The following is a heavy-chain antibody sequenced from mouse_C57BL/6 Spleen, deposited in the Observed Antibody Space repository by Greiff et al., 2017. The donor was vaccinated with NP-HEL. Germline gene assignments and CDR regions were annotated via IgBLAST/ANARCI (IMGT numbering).Heavy chain of an antibody. CDR1: GYSFTGYY. V-gene: IGHV1-42*01. CDR3: ARSYDGYDEDYFDY. CDR2: INPSTGGT. Sequence: EVKLLESGPELVKPGASVKISCKASGYSFTGYYMNWVKQSPEKSLEWIGEINPSTGGTTYHQKFKGKATLTVDKSSSTAYMQLKSLTSEDSAVYYCARSYDGYDEDYFDYWGQGTTLTVSS. D-gene: IGHD2-2*01. J-gene: IGHJ2*01.